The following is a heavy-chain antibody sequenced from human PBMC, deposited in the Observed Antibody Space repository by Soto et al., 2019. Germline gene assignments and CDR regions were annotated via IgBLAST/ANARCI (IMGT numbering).Heavy chain of an antibody. CDR1: GYTFTGYY. CDR3: AKEYSSSWPPLYYFDY. Sequence: GASVKVSCKASGYTFTGYYMHWVRQAPGQGLEWMGWINPNSGGTNYAQKFQGWVTMTRDTSISTAHMELSRLRSDDTAVYYCAKEYSSSWPPLYYFDYWGQGTLVTVSS. CDR2: INPNSGGT. D-gene: IGHD6-6*01. V-gene: IGHV1-2*04. J-gene: IGHJ4*02.